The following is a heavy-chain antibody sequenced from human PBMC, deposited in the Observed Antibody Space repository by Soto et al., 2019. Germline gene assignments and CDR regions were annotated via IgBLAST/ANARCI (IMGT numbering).Heavy chain of an antibody. CDR1: GYMFTSYW. Sequence: DSGKVSCKASGYMFTSYWNSWVRQMPGKGLEWMGRIDPSDSYTNYSPSFQGHVTISADKSISTAYLQWSSLKASDTAMYYCARRNSGYSGYEYIGYWAQGTLFPVSS. V-gene: IGHV5-10-1*01. CDR3: ARRNSGYSGYEYIGY. CDR2: IDPSDSYT. J-gene: IGHJ4*02. D-gene: IGHD5-12*01.